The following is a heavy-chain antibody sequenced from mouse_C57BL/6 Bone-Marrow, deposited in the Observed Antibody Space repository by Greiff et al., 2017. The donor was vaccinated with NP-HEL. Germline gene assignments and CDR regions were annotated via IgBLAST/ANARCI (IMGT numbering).Heavy chain of an antibody. J-gene: IGHJ2*01. CDR1: GYAFSSYW. V-gene: IGHV1-80*01. CDR2: IYPGDGDT. CDR3: ARSGVEYYYSSLDY. D-gene: IGHD1-1*01. Sequence: LQQSGASVKISCKASGYAFSSYWMNWVKQRPGKGLEWIGQIYPGDGDTNYNGKFKGKATLTADKSSSTAYMQISSLTSEDSAVYFCARSGVEYYYSSLDYWGQGTTVTVSS.